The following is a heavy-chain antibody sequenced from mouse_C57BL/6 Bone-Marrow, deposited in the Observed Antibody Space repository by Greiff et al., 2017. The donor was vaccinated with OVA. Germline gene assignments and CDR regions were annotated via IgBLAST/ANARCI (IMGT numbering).Heavy chain of an antibody. CDR1: GYTFTDYY. CDR3: ASVGYFDV. Sequence: VQLQESGPELVKPGASVKISCKASGYTFTDYYINWVKQRPGHGLEWIGWIYPGSGNTKYNEKFKGKATLTVDTSSSTAYMQLSSLTSEDSAVYFCASVGYFDVWGTGTTVTVSS. V-gene: IGHV1-84*01. J-gene: IGHJ1*03. CDR2: IYPGSGNT.